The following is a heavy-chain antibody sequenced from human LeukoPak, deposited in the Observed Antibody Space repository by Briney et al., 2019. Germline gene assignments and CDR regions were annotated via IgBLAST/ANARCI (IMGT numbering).Heavy chain of an antibody. D-gene: IGHD2-2*01. CDR1: GFTFSSYS. J-gene: IGHJ4*02. CDR3: AIYCSSTSCHPFDY. V-gene: IGHV3-21*01. Sequence: GGSLRLSCAASGFTFSSYSMNWVRQAPGKGLEWVSSISSSSSYTYYADSVKGRFTISRDNAKNSLYLQMNSLRAEDTAVYYCAIYCSSTSCHPFDYWGQGTLVTVSS. CDR2: ISSSSSYT.